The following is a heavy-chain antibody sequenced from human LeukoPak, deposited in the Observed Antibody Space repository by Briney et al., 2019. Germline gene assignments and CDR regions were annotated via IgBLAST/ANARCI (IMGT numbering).Heavy chain of an antibody. CDR3: ARDRSVGVLPAPPFDF. Sequence: GASVKVSCKASGGTFSSYAISWVRQAPGQGLEWMGGIIPIFGTANYAQKFQGRVTITADKSTSTAYMELSSLRSEDTAVYYCARDRSVGVLPAPPFDFWGQGTLVTVSS. J-gene: IGHJ4*02. CDR2: IIPIFGTA. V-gene: IGHV1-69*06. D-gene: IGHD6-6*01. CDR1: GGTFSSYA.